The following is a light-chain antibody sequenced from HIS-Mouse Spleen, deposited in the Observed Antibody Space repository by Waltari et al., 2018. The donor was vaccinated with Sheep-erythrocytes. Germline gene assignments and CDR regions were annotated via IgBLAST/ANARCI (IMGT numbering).Light chain of an antibody. V-gene: IGLV3-10*01. J-gene: IGLJ1*01. CDR3: YSTDSSGNHRV. CDR2: EDS. Sequence: SYELTQPPSVSVSPGQTARITCSGDALPKKYAYWYQQKSGQAPVLVIYEDSKPPSGIPSRFSGSSSCTMATLTISGAQVEDEADYYCYSTDSSGNHRVFGTGTKVTVL. CDR1: ALPKKY.